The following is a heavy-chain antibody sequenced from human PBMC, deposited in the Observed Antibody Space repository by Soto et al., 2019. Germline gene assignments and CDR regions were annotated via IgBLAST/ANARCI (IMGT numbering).Heavy chain of an antibody. D-gene: IGHD2-21*02. CDR3: ARAGHIVVVTAIQDAFDI. CDR1: GFTFSNYA. J-gene: IGHJ3*02. V-gene: IGHV3-23*01. CDR2: ISGSVGST. Sequence: GGSLRLSCAASGFTFSNYAINWVRQSPGKGLEWGSVISGSVGSTYYADSVKGRFTISRDNSKNTLYLQMNSLRAEDTAVYYCARAGHIVVVTAIQDAFDIWGQGTMVTVSS.